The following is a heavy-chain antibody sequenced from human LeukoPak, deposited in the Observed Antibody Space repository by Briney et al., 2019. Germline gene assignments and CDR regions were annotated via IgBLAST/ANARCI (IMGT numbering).Heavy chain of an antibody. Sequence: ASVKVSCKASGGTFSSYAISWVRQAPGQGLEWMGWISAYNGKTNSAQKFQGRVIMTTDTSTSTAYMELMSLRSDDTAVYYCARDLDSSGYYRSDALDIWGQGTVVTVSS. V-gene: IGHV1-18*01. CDR3: ARDLDSSGYYRSDALDI. CDR1: GGTFSSYA. J-gene: IGHJ3*02. D-gene: IGHD3-22*01. CDR2: ISAYNGKT.